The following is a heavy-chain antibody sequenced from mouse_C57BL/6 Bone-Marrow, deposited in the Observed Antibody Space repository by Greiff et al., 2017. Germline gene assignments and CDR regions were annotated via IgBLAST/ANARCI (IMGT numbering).Heavy chain of an antibody. D-gene: IGHD1-1*01. J-gene: IGHJ4*01. Sequence: VQLQQSGAELAEPGASVTLSCKASGYTFTSYWMNWVKQRPGQGLEWIGYINPSSGSTKYNQKITDKATFTADKSTSTAYMQLSSLTYDDSAIYYCARGHGYSYDYSMAYWGQGTLVTVSS. CDR2: INPSSGST. CDR1: GYTFTSYW. CDR3: ARGHGYSYDYSMAY. V-gene: IGHV1-7*01.